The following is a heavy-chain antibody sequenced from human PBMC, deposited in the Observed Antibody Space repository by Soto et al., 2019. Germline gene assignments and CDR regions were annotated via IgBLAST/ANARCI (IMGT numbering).Heavy chain of an antibody. CDR3: TRYYYESSGYYVY. Sequence: GGSLRLSCTASGFTFGSYAMSWVRQPPGKGLEWVGFIRNTASGGTADYAASLKGRFTISRDDSKSMAYLQINSLQSEDTAIYYCTRYYYESSGYYVYWGQGA. CDR1: GFTFGSYA. J-gene: IGHJ4*02. V-gene: IGHV3-49*04. D-gene: IGHD3-22*01. CDR2: IRNTASGGTA.